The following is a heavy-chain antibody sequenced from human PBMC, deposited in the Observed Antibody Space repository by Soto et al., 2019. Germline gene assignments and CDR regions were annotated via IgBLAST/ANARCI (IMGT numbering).Heavy chain of an antibody. D-gene: IGHD3-16*01. J-gene: IGHJ4*02. V-gene: IGHV1-18*01. Sequence: QVQLVQSGAEVKKPGASVKVSCKASGYTFTSYAISWVRQAPGQGLEWMGWISAYNGNTKYAQKLQGRVTMTTDTAPSTAYREMRSLRSDETAVYYCARDHGGGITFEWGQGTLVTVSS. CDR3: ARDHGGGITFE. CDR2: ISAYNGNT. CDR1: GYTFTSYA.